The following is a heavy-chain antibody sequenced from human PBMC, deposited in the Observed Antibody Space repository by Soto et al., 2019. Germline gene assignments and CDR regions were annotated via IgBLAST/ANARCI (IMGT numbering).Heavy chain of an antibody. Sequence: SETLSLTCAVYGGSFSGYYWSWIRQPPGKGLEWIGEINHSGSTNYNPSVKSRVTIAVDTSKNQFSLKLSSVTAADTAVYYCARGRGYCSGGSCSDRSDYWGQGTLVTVSS. J-gene: IGHJ4*02. V-gene: IGHV4-34*01. CDR3: ARGRGYCSGGSCSDRSDY. CDR2: INHSGST. CDR1: GGSFSGYY. D-gene: IGHD2-15*01.